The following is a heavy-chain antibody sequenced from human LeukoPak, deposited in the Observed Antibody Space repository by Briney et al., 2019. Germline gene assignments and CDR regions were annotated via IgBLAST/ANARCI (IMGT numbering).Heavy chain of an antibody. D-gene: IGHD3-22*01. CDR1: GFTFSSYP. J-gene: IGHJ5*02. CDR2: ISYDGSNK. CDR3: ARASSSGYRSNWFDP. V-gene: IGHV3-30*04. Sequence: PGRSLRLSCAASGFTFSSYPMHWVRQAPGKGLEWVAVISYDGSNKYYTDSVKGRFTISRDNSKNTLYLQMNSLRAEDTAVYYCARASSSGYRSNWFDPWGQGTLVTVSS.